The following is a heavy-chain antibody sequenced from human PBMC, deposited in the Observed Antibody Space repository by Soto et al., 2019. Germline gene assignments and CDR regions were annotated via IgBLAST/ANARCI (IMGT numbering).Heavy chain of an antibody. D-gene: IGHD6-13*01. CDR2: VLPFLDIT. V-gene: IGHV1-69*02. J-gene: IGHJ4*02. CDR1: GDTFSIYT. CDR3: ARDRDNSNWPNFDS. Sequence: QVQLVQSGSEVKKPGSSVRVSCKTSGDTFSIYTISWVRQAPGQGLEGMGRVLPFLDITSYSQRFQGRVTLAADRSTTTAYMDLTSLRSEDTAVYYCARDRDNSNWPNFDSWGQGTLVTVSS.